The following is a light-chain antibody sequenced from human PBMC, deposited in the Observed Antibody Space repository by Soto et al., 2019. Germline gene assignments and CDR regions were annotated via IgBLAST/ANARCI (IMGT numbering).Light chain of an antibody. CDR1: SSDIGYFNY. CDR2: EVD. CDR3: KSYAVGSTYV. V-gene: IGLV2-14*01. J-gene: IGLJ1*01. Sequence: QSALTQPASVSGSPGQSITISCTGTSSDIGYFNYVSWYQQQPGKAPKLMIYEVDNRPSGVSIRFSGSKSGSTASLTISGLQAEDEADYYCKSYAVGSTYVFGTGTQLTVL.